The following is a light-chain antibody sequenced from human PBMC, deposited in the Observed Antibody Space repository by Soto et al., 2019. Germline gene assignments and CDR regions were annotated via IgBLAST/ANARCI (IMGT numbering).Light chain of an antibody. CDR2: AAS. Sequence: ELEMTQSPASLSAFPGETVTLSCRATQTAYKNLAWYQQKPGQPPRLLIFAASTRAPGLPARFSGSGSGTEFTLTISSLQSEDSAIYYCQEYNRWPPEFIFGPGTRLEIK. CDR3: QEYNRWPPEFI. CDR1: QTAYKN. V-gene: IGKV3-15*01. J-gene: IGKJ2*01.